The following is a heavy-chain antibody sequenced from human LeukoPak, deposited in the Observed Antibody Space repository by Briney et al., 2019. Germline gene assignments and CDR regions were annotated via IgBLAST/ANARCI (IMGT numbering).Heavy chain of an antibody. CDR3: AKAGRGGAITLVRGVKGDYYYMDV. J-gene: IGHJ6*03. V-gene: IGHV3-7*03. Sequence: AGGSLRLSCAASGFTFSSYWMSWVRQAPGKGLEWVANIKQDGSEKYYVDSVKGRFTISRDNAKNTLYLQMNSLRAEDTAVYYCAKAGRGGAITLVRGVKGDYYYMDVWGKGTTVTISS. D-gene: IGHD3-10*01. CDR1: GFTFSSYW. CDR2: IKQDGSEK.